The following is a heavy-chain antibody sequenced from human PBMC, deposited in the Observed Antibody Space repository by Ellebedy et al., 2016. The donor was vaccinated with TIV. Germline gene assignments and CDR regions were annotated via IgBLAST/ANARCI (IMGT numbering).Heavy chain of an antibody. D-gene: IGHD2/OR15-2a*01. CDR3: ARDQHFAFDV. CDR1: GFPFSSYS. J-gene: IGHJ2*01. V-gene: IGHV3-48*02. CDR2: ISRDGGAT. Sequence: PGGSLRLSCAASGFPFSSYSMNWVRQAPGKGREWLSYISRDGGATYYADSVRGRFTISRDNVKNSMFLQMNSLRDDDTAVYSCARDQHFAFDVWGRGTLVTVSS.